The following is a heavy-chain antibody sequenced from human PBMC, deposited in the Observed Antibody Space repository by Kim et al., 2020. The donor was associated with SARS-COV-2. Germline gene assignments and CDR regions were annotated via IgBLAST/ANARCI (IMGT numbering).Heavy chain of an antibody. J-gene: IGHJ6*02. CDR1: GGSISSYY. CDR2: IYYSGST. V-gene: IGHV4-59*13. Sequence: SETLSLTCTVSGGSISSYYWSWIRQPPGKGPEWIGYIYYSGSTNYNPSLKSRVTISVDTSKNQFSLKLSSVTAADTAVYYCARDVFYYDSSGYEVVYGMDVWGQGTTVTVSS. D-gene: IGHD3-22*01. CDR3: ARDVFYYDSSGYEVVYGMDV.